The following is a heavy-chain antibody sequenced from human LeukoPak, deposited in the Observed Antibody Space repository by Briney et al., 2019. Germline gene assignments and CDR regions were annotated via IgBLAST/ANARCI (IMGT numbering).Heavy chain of an antibody. CDR2: INPGTGGT. V-gene: IGHV1-2*02. CDR1: GYTFTGYY. Sequence: ASVKVSCKASGYTFTGYYMHWVRQAPGQGLEWMGWINPGTGGTNSAQKFQGRVTMTRDTSISTAYMEMSRLRSDDTAVYYCARMYYYGSGSGHNWFDPWGQGTLVTVSS. CDR3: ARMYYYGSGSGHNWFDP. J-gene: IGHJ5*02. D-gene: IGHD3-10*01.